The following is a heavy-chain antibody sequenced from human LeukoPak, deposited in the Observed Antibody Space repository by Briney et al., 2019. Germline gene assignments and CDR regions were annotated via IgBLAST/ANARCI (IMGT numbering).Heavy chain of an antibody. J-gene: IGHJ4*02. CDR2: IIPIFGTA. CDR1: GGTFSSYA. CDR3: ARSMIRGATYYFDY. D-gene: IGHD3-10*01. Sequence: ASVKVSCTASGGTFSSYAISWVRQAPGQGLEWMGGIIPIFGTANYAQKFQGRVTITADESTSTAYMELSSLRSEDTAVHYCARSMIRGATYYFDYWGQGTLVTVSS. V-gene: IGHV1-69*13.